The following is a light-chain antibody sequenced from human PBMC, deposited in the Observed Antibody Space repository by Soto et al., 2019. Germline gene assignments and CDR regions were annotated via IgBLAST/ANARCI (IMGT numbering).Light chain of an antibody. CDR3: GTWDSSLRRVV. J-gene: IGLJ2*01. CDR1: SSNIGNNY. Sequence: QSVLTQPPSVSAAPGQKVTISCSGSSSNIGNNYVSWYKQLPGTAPKLLIYDNNKRPSGIPDRFSGSKSGTSATLGITGLQTGDEADYYCGTWDSSLRRVVFGGGTQLTVL. CDR2: DNN. V-gene: IGLV1-51*01.